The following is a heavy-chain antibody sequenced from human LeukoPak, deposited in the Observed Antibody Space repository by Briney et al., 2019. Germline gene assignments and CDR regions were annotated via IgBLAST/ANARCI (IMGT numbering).Heavy chain of an antibody. D-gene: IGHD6-6*01. CDR2: ITNDGSGT. CDR3: ARGPNSPSS. V-gene: IGHV3-74*01. Sequence: GGSLRLSCAASGLTFSSHWMHWVRQAPGKGLVWVSRITNDGSGTTYADSVKGRFTISRDNAKNMLYLQVNSLRAEDTAVYYCARGPNSPSSWGQGTLVTVSS. J-gene: IGHJ4*02. CDR1: GLTFSSHW.